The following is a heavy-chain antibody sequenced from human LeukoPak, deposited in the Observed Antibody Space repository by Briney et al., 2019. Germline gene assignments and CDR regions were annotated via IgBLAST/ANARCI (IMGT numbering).Heavy chain of an antibody. J-gene: IGHJ6*03. D-gene: IGHD6-19*01. Sequence: SETLSLTCAVYGGSFSGYYWSWIRQPPGKGLEWIGEINHSGSTNYNPSLKSRVTISVDTSKNQFSLKLSSVTAADTAVYYCARGFISSGWYYNYYMDVWGKGTTVTVSS. CDR1: GGSFSGYY. CDR2: INHSGST. CDR3: ARGFISSGWYYNYYMDV. V-gene: IGHV4-34*01.